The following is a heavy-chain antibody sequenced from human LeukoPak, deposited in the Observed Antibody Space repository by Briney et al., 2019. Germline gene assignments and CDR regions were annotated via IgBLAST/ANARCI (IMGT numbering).Heavy chain of an antibody. CDR3: ARDYAMGRSYNFDY. CDR1: GFTFSSYA. Sequence: GGSLRLSCAASGFTFSSYAMSWVRQAPGKGLEWVAVISYDGSNKYYADSVKGRFTISRDNSKNTLYLQMNSLRAEDTAVYYCARDYAMGRSYNFDYWGQGTLVTVSS. D-gene: IGHD2-2*02. CDR2: ISYDGSNK. V-gene: IGHV3-30-3*01. J-gene: IGHJ4*02.